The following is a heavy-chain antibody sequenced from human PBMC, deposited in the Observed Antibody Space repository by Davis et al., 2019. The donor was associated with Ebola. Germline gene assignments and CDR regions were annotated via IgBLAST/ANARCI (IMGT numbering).Heavy chain of an antibody. Sequence: AASVKVSCKASGYTFTSYAMHWVRQAPGQRLKWMGWINAGNGNTKYSQKFQGRVTITRDTSASTAYMELSSLRSEDTAVYYCARDSGRATEKYYYYYYGMDVWGKGTTVTVSS. CDR1: GYTFTSYA. J-gene: IGHJ6*04. CDR2: INAGNGNT. V-gene: IGHV1-3*01. CDR3: ARDSGRATEKYYYYYYGMDV. D-gene: IGHD1-26*01.